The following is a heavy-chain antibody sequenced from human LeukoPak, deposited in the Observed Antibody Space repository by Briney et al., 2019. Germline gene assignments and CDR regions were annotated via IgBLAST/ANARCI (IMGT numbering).Heavy chain of an antibody. D-gene: IGHD3-10*01. J-gene: IGHJ4*02. CDR3: AGGDYHGSESYANY. CDR1: GGSSSGQY. V-gene: IGHV4-34*01. Sequence: PSETLSLSCAVYGGSSSGQYWGWIRQPPGKGLEWIGEINHSGSISYNASLKSRVTISLDTSKNQFSLNLRSVTAADTAVYYCAGGDYHGSESYANYWGQGTLVTVSS. CDR2: INHSGSI.